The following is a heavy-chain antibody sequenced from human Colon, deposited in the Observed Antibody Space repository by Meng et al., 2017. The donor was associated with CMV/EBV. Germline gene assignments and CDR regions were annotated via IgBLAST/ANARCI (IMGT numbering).Heavy chain of an antibody. CDR1: GYSFSSYW. Sequence: KVSCKGSGYSFSSYWIAWMRQMPGKGLEWMGIIYPTDSNTKYSPSFHGQVTISVDRSINTAYLQWSSLKASDTALYFCARHAGGSNPLDFWGQGTLVTVSS. J-gene: IGHJ4*02. D-gene: IGHD2-15*01. CDR2: IYPTDSNT. V-gene: IGHV5-51*01. CDR3: ARHAGGSNPLDF.